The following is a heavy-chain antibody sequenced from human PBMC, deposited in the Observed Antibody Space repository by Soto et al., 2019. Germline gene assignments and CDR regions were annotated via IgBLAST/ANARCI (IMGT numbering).Heavy chain of an antibody. D-gene: IGHD3-16*01. V-gene: IGHV4-4*07. CDR2: VFIRGTT. Sequence: QVQIEESGPGLVKASDTLSLTCTVSGASIGDFFWNCVRQPAGGPLEWVGRVFIRGTTTYNPSLRRRLIMSADTSNNQLSLKLTSVTAADTAVYFCAADKGGGGRAFDYWGQGVLATVSS. J-gene: IGHJ4*02. CDR1: GASIGDFF. CDR3: AADKGGGGRAFDY.